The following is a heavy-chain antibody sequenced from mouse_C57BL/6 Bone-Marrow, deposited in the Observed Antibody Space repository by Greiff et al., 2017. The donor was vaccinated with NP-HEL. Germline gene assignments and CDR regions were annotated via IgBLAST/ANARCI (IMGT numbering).Heavy chain of an antibody. CDR1: GFTFSDAW. CDR2: IRNKANNHAT. Sequence: EVQRVESGGGLVQPGGSMKLSCAASGFTFSDAWMDWVRQSPEKGLEWVAEIRNKANNHATYYAESVKGRFTISRDDSKSSVYLQMNSLRAEDTGIYYCTRLYYCGSSYVNAMDYWGQGTSVTVSS. V-gene: IGHV6-6*01. J-gene: IGHJ4*01. D-gene: IGHD1-1*01. CDR3: TRLYYCGSSYVNAMDY.